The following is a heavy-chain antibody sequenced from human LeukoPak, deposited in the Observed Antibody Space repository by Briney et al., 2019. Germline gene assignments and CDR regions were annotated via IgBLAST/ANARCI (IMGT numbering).Heavy chain of an antibody. D-gene: IGHD1-1*01. Sequence: VASVKVSCKASGGTFSSYAISWVRQAPGQGLEWMGGIIPIFGTANYAQKFQGRVTITTDESTSTAYMELSSLRSEDTAVYYFARGKNWNYWEYWGQGTLVTVSS. CDR1: GGTFSSYA. CDR3: ARGKNWNYWEY. CDR2: IIPIFGTA. J-gene: IGHJ4*02. V-gene: IGHV1-69*05.